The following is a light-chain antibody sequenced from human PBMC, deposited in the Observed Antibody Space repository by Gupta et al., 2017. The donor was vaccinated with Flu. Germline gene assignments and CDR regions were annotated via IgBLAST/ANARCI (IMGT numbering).Light chain of an antibody. Sequence: EIVMTQSPATLSVSPGERATLSCRASQSVSSNLAWYQQKPGQAPRLLIYGASTRATGIPARGSGSGSGTEFTLTISSLQSEDFAVYYCQQYNNRPWTFGQGTKVEIK. CDR2: GAS. CDR3: QQYNNRPWT. V-gene: IGKV3D-15*01. CDR1: QSVSSN. J-gene: IGKJ1*01.